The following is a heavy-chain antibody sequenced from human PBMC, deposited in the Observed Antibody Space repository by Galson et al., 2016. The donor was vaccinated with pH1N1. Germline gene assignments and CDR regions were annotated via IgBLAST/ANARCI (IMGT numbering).Heavy chain of an antibody. D-gene: IGHD4-17*01. CDR3: ARMNYGDYSYYFDY. J-gene: IGHJ4*03. CDR1: GFSLSTSGVR. CDR2: IDWDDDK. V-gene: IGHV2-70*01. Sequence: PALVKPTQTLTLTCTFSGFSLSTSGVRVGWIRQPPGKALECLAHIDWDDDKYYSTSLKTRLTISKDTSKNQVVLTMTNMDPVDTATYYCARMNYGDYSYYFDYWGQGTMVTVSS.